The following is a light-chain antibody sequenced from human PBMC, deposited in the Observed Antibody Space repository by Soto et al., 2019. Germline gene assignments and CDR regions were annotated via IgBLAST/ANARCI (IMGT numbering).Light chain of an antibody. Sequence: DIQLTQSPSSVSASVGDRVTITCRASQAIGDRLAWFQQKPGRAPRHLIQFASTLLRGVTSRFSGSGSGTDFILTINSLQAEDFATYYCLQAQTFPRTFGQGTRVE. CDR2: FAS. J-gene: IGKJ1*01. CDR1: QAIGDR. CDR3: LQAQTFPRT. V-gene: IGKV1-12*01.